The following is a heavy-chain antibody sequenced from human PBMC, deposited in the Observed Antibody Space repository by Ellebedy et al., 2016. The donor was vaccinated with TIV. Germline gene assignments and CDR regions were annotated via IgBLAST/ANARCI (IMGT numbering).Heavy chain of an antibody. CDR3: ASRPGIAVAGPGDY. CDR1: EFTFSSFA. CDR2: ISGSGGST. V-gene: IGHV3-23*01. D-gene: IGHD6-19*01. Sequence: GESLKISXAASEFTFSSFAMNWVRQAPGKGLEWVSGISGSGGSTYYADSVKGRFTISRDNSKNTLYLQMNSLRAEDTAVYYCASRPGIAVAGPGDYWGQGTLVTVS. J-gene: IGHJ4*02.